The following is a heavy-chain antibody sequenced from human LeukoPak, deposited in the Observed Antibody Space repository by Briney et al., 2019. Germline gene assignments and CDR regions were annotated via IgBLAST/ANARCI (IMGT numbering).Heavy chain of an antibody. V-gene: IGHV3-53*04. CDR3: AREFSGRYTAGAFDI. Sequence: GGSLRLSCTASGFTVSSNYMSWVRQAPGKGLEWVSVIYSGGITYYADSVKGRFTISRHNSKNTLYLQMNSLRPEDTAVYYCAREFSGRYTAGAFDIWGQGTMVTVSS. CDR2: IYSGGIT. J-gene: IGHJ3*02. CDR1: GFTVSSNY. D-gene: IGHD1-26*01.